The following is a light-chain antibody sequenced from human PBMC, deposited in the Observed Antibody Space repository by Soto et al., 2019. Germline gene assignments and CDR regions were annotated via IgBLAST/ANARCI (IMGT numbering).Light chain of an antibody. V-gene: IGKV3-11*01. CDR3: QQRSNWPVT. J-gene: IGKJ1*01. Sequence: EIVLTQSPATLSLSPGERATLSCRASQSVSSYLAWYQQKPGQAPRLLMYDASNRATGIPARFSGSGSGTAFTLTISSLEPEDFVVYYCQQRSNWPVTFGQGTKVEIK. CDR2: DAS. CDR1: QSVSSY.